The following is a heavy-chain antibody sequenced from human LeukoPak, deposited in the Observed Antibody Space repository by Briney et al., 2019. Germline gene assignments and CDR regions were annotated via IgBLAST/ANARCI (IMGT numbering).Heavy chain of an antibody. Sequence: SETLSLTCTVSGGSISSYYWSWIRQPPGKGLEWIGYIYYSGSTNYNPSLKSRVTISVDTSKNQFSLKLSSVTAADMAVYYCARVYDSSGFYFDYWGQGTLVTVSS. CDR1: GGSISSYY. CDR3: ARVYDSSGFYFDY. V-gene: IGHV4-59*01. J-gene: IGHJ4*02. D-gene: IGHD3-22*01. CDR2: IYYSGST.